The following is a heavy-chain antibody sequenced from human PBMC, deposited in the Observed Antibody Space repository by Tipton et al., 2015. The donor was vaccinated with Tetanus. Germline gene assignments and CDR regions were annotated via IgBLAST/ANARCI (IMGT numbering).Heavy chain of an antibody. V-gene: IGHV3-48*02. D-gene: IGHD6-13*01. Sequence: SLRLSCAASGFTFSSSCMHWVRQGPGKGLEWVLYIGPSSTTIYYADFVKGRFTISRDNAQNSLYLQMNSLGDEDTAVYYCARAAYSSTPDHWGQGTLVTVSS. CDR2: IGPSSTTI. J-gene: IGHJ4*02. CDR3: ARAAYSSTPDH. CDR1: GFTFSSSC.